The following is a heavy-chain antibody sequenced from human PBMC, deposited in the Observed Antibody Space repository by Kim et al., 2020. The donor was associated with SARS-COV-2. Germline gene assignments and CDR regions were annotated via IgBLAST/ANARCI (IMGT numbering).Heavy chain of an antibody. V-gene: IGHV3-30*04. J-gene: IGHJ6*02. Sequence: GGSLRLSCAASGFTFSSYAMHWVRQAPGKGLEWVAVISYDGSNKYYADSVKGRFTISRDNSKNTLYLQMNSLRAEDTAVYYCARCSRGYSYGYRSGMDVWGQGTTVTVSS. D-gene: IGHD5-18*01. CDR3: ARCSRGYSYGYRSGMDV. CDR2: ISYDGSNK. CDR1: GFTFSSYA.